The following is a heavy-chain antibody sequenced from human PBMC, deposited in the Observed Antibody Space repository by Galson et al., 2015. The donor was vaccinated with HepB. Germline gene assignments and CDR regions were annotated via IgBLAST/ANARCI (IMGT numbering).Heavy chain of an antibody. CDR1: GRSFSTYS. CDR3: ARGGSWLQSQQFVY. D-gene: IGHD5-24*01. Sequence: TLSLTFTVSGRSFSTYSWNWIRQPPGKGLEWIGYFYDSGPANYNPSLKSRVTISGDTSKNQFSLKVNSVTAADTAIYYCARGGSWLQSQQFVYWGHGTLVTVSS. V-gene: IGHV4-59*01. J-gene: IGHJ4*01. CDR2: FYDSGPA.